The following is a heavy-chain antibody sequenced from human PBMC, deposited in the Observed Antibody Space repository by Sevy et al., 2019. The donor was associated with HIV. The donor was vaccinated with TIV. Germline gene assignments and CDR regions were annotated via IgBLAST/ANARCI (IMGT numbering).Heavy chain of an antibody. CDR1: GFTVSGFA. D-gene: IGHD2-15*01. CDR3: VKGGAYYCSGSSCYTSGFEI. Sequence: GGSLRLSCTPSGFTVSGFAMSWVRQAPGKGVEWVSGISGSGSSTYYADSVKGRFTISRDNSKNTLFLQMNSLRAEDTALYYCVKGGAYYCSGSSCYTSGFEIWGQGTKVTVSS. J-gene: IGHJ6*02. CDR2: ISGSGSST. V-gene: IGHV3-23*01.